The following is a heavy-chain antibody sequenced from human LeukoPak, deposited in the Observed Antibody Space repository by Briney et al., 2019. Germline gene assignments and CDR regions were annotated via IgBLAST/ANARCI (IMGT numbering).Heavy chain of an antibody. CDR1: GFTFSSYA. Sequence: GGSLRLSCAASGFTFSSYAMSWVRQAPGKGLEWVSAISTSGVTYYADSVRGRFTIPRDNSKNTLYLQMNSLRAEDTALYYCAICINGVAGLGYWGQGTLVTVSS. CDR3: AICINGVAGLGY. CDR2: ISTSGVT. V-gene: IGHV3-23*01. J-gene: IGHJ4*02. D-gene: IGHD6-19*01.